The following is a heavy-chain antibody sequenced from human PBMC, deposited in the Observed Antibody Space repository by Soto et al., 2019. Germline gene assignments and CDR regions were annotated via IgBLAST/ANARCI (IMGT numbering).Heavy chain of an antibody. Sequence: PSETLSLTCTVSGGSISSYYWSWIRQPPGKGLEWTGYIYYSGSTNYNPSLKSRVTISVDTSKNQFSLKLSSVTAADTAVYYCVGGVGAETAFDIWGQGTMVTVSS. J-gene: IGHJ3*02. CDR2: IYYSGST. CDR1: GGSISSYY. V-gene: IGHV4-59*01. D-gene: IGHD1-26*01. CDR3: VGGVGAETAFDI.